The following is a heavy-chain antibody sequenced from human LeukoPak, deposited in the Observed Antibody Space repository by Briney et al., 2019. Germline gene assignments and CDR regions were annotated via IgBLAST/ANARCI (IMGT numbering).Heavy chain of an antibody. CDR2: ISWNSGSI. V-gene: IGHV3-9*03. Sequence: PGGSLRLSCAASGFTFDDYAMHWVRQAPGKGLEWVSGISWNSGSIGYADSVKGRFTISRDNAKNSLYLQMNSLRAEDMALHYCAKDYDCSGGSCYAFDIWGQGTMVTVSS. D-gene: IGHD2-15*01. CDR1: GFTFDDYA. J-gene: IGHJ3*02. CDR3: AKDYDCSGGSCYAFDI.